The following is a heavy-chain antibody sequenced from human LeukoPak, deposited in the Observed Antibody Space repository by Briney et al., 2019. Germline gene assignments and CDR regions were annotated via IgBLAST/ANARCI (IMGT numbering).Heavy chain of an antibody. CDR3: ARDPITMVRGANIGTFDY. Sequence: GASVKVSCKASGYTFTSYDINWVRQATGQGLEWMGWMNPNSGNTGYAQKFQGRVTMTRNTSISTAYMELSSLRSEDTAVYYCARDPITMVRGANIGTFDYWGQGILVTVSS. D-gene: IGHD3-10*01. CDR1: GYTFTSYD. V-gene: IGHV1-8*01. CDR2: MNPNSGNT. J-gene: IGHJ4*02.